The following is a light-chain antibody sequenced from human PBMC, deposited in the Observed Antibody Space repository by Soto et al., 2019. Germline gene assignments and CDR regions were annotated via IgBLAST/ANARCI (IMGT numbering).Light chain of an antibody. CDR1: QNINTH. CDR3: QQSFTTPCT. V-gene: IGKV1-39*01. J-gene: IGKJ2*02. Sequence: DIKMTQSPSSLSASVGDRVTITCRASQNINTHLNWYLQKPGKAPNLLIYDASSLQSRVPSRFSGSGSGTDFTLTISSLQPEDFAAYYCQQSFTTPCTFGQGTKLEIK. CDR2: DAS.